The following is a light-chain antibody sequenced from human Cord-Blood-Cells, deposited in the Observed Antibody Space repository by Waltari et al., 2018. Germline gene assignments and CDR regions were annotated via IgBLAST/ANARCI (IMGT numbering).Light chain of an antibody. V-gene: IGKV4-1*01. Sequence: DSLAVSLGARATINCKSSQSVLYSSNNKNYLAWYQQKPGQPPKLLIYWASTRESGVPDRFSGSGSGTDFTLTISSLQAEDVAVYYCQQYYSTPHSFGQGTKLEIK. CDR1: QSVLYSSNNKNY. CDR2: WAS. CDR3: QQYYSTPHS. J-gene: IGKJ2*03.